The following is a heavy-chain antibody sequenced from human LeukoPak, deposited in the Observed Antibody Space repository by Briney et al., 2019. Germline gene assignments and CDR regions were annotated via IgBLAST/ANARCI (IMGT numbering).Heavy chain of an antibody. CDR2: IKQEGSEK. CDR1: GLTLSSSW. V-gene: IGHV3-7*01. D-gene: IGHD6-13*01. J-gene: IGHJ4*02. CDR3: ARDPTGYSSSWYTDY. Sequence: GGSLRLSCAASGLTLSSSWMSWVRQAPGKGLEWVANIKQEGSEKYYVDSVKGRYTISRDNAKNSLYLQMNSLRAEDTAVYYCARDPTGYSSSWYTDYWGQGTLVTVSS.